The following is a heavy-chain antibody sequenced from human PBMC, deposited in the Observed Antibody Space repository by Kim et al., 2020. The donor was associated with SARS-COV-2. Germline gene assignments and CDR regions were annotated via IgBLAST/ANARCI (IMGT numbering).Heavy chain of an antibody. Sequence: ASVKVSCKASGYTFTSYAMNWVRQAPGQGLEWMGWINTNTGNPTYAQGFTGRFVFSLDTSVSTAYLQISSLKAEDTAVYYCARERVIDYYDSSGRNWFDPWGQGTLVTVSS. CDR3: ARERVIDYYDSSGRNWFDP. CDR1: GYTFTSYA. D-gene: IGHD3-22*01. CDR2: INTNTGNP. J-gene: IGHJ5*02. V-gene: IGHV7-4-1*02.